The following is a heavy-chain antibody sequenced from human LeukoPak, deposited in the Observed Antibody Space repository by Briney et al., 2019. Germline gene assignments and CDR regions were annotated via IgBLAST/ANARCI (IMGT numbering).Heavy chain of an antibody. CDR1: GYTFTGYY. Sequence: ASGKVSCKASGYTFTGYYMHWVRHAPGQGLEWMGWINPDSGGTDYAQKFQGRVTMTRDTSISTAYMELSRLRSEDTAVYYCARKGYYYDSSGSDAFDIWGQGTMVTVSS. CDR3: ARKGYYYDSSGSDAFDI. V-gene: IGHV1-2*02. CDR2: INPDSGGT. D-gene: IGHD3-22*01. J-gene: IGHJ3*02.